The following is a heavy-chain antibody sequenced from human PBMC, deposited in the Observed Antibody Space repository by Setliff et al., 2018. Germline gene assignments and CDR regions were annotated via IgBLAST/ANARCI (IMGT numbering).Heavy chain of an antibody. CDR2: IYYSGCT. V-gene: IGHV4-59*01. Sequence: SQTLSLTCTVSGGSISSYYWSWIRQPPGKGLGWTGYIYYSGCTNYNPPLKSRFTISVNTPKNQFSLRLSSVTAADTAVYYCAGTRSGLGARPYWGQGTLVTVSS. CDR3: AGTRSGLGARPY. J-gene: IGHJ4*02. CDR1: GGSISSYY. D-gene: IGHD2-15*01.